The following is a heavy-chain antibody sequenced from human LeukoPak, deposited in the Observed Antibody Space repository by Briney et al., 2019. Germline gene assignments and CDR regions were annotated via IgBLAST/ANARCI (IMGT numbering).Heavy chain of an antibody. J-gene: IGHJ4*02. Sequence: SQTLSLTCTVSGGSISSGGYYWSWIRQHPGKGLEWIGYIYYSGSTYYNPSLKSRVTISVDTSKNQFSLKLSSVTAADTAVYYCATTGYDSSGDRDYWGQGTLVTVSS. CDR1: GGSISSGGYY. V-gene: IGHV4-31*03. CDR2: IYYSGST. CDR3: ATTGYDSSGDRDY. D-gene: IGHD3-22*01.